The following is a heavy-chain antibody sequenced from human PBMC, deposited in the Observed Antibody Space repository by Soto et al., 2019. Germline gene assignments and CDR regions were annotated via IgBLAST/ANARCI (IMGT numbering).Heavy chain of an antibody. V-gene: IGHV4-30-4*01. Sequence: SETLSLTCTVSGGSIISGDYYWSLIRQPPGKGLEWIGYIYYSGSTYYNPSLKSRVTISVDRSKNQFSLKLSSVTAADTAVYYCARSRFKRGLQLGPYFDYWGQGTLVTVSS. CDR3: ARSRFKRGLQLGPYFDY. CDR2: IYYSGST. D-gene: IGHD5-12*01. CDR1: GGSIISGDYY. J-gene: IGHJ4*02.